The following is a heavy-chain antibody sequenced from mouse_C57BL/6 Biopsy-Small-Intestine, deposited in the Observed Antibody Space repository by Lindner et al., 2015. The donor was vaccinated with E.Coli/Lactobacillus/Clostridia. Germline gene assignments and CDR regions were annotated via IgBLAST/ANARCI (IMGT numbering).Heavy chain of an antibody. Sequence: VQLQESGTELVRPGTSVKVSCKASGYAFTNYLIEWVKQRPGQGLEWIGVINPGSGGTNYNEKFKGKATLTADKSSSTAYMQLSSLTSEDSAVYFCARDFDYGSSPYYAMDYWGQGTSVTVSS. J-gene: IGHJ4*01. D-gene: IGHD1-1*01. CDR3: ARDFDYGSSPYYAMDY. CDR1: GYAFTNYL. CDR2: INPGSGGT. V-gene: IGHV1-54*01.